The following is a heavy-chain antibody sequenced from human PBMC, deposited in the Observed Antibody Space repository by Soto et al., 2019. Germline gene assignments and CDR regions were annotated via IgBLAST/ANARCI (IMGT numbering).Heavy chain of an antibody. J-gene: IGHJ4*02. V-gene: IGHV1-69*06. Sequence: SRKVCCKSSGGTFSSYSISWVRQAPGQGLEWMGGIIPVFDTGIYAQKFQGRVTITADKSTNTAYMEPSSLRSEDTAVYFCARVGGTGGYTYSLGYWGQGTLVTVSS. CDR1: GGTFSSYS. CDR2: IIPVFDTG. CDR3: ARVGGTGGYTYSLGY. D-gene: IGHD5-18*01.